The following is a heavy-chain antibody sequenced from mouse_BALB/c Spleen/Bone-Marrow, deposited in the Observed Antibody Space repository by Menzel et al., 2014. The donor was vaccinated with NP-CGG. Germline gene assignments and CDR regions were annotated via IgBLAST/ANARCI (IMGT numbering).Heavy chain of an antibody. CDR2: IYPGDGET. J-gene: IGHJ2*01. Sequence: LQESGAELVRPGSSVKISRKASGYPFSSYWMNWVKQRPGQGLEWIGQIYPGDGETNYNGKFKGNATLTADKSSSTAYMQLISLTSEDSAVYFCARKYGDYWGQGTTLTVSS. CDR3: ARKYGDY. CDR1: GYPFSSYW. D-gene: IGHD2-10*02. V-gene: IGHV1-80*01.